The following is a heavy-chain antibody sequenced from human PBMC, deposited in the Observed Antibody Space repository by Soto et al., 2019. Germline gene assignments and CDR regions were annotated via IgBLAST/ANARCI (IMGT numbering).Heavy chain of an antibody. CDR3: ASFYAAMAYDAFDI. V-gene: IGHV4-34*01. J-gene: IGHJ3*02. CDR1: GGSFSGYY. D-gene: IGHD5-18*01. Sequence: SETLSLTCAVYGGSFSGYYWSWIRQPPGKGLEWIGEINHSGSTNYNPSLKSRVTISVDTSKNQFSLKLSSVTAADTAVYYCASFYAAMAYDAFDIWGQGTMVT. CDR2: INHSGST.